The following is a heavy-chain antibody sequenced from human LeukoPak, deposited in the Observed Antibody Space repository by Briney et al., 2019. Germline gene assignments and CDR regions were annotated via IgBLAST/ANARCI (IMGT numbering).Heavy chain of an antibody. CDR1: GGSISSYY. D-gene: IGHD6-19*01. Sequence: PSETLSLTCTVSGGSISSYYRSWIRQPAGQGLEWIGRIYTSGSTNYNPSLKSRATMSVDTSKNQFYLKLSSVTAADTAVYYCARDIAVAALDAFDLWGQGTMVTVSS. CDR3: ARDIAVAALDAFDL. J-gene: IGHJ3*01. CDR2: IYTSGST. V-gene: IGHV4-4*07.